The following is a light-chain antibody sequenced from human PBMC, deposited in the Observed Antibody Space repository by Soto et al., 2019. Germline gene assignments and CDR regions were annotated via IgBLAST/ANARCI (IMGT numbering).Light chain of an antibody. V-gene: IGKV4-1*01. CDR3: QQYYNTPLP. Sequence: ESLVTQSPDYLAVSLGERATINCKSSQSVLYSSNNKNYLAWYQQKPRQPPKLLIYWASTRESGVPDRFSGSGSGTDFTLTISSLQAEDVAVYYCQQYYNTPLPFGGGTKVDIK. CDR1: QSVLYSSNNKNY. J-gene: IGKJ4*01. CDR2: WAS.